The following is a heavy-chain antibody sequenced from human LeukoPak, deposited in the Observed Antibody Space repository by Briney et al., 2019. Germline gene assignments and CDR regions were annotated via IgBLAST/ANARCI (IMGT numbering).Heavy chain of an antibody. CDR1: GFTFSSYE. J-gene: IGHJ6*02. CDR2: ISSSGSTI. Sequence: PGGSLRLSCAASGFTFSSYEMNWVRQAPGKGLECASYISSSGSTIYYADSVKGRFTISRDNAKNSLYLQMNSLRADDTAVYYCARVSTMVRRGMDVWGQGTTVTVSS. D-gene: IGHD3-10*01. CDR3: ARVSTMVRRGMDV. V-gene: IGHV3-48*03.